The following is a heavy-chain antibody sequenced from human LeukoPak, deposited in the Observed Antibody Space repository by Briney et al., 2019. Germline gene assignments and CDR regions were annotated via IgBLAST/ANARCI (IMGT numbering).Heavy chain of an antibody. CDR2: IYSGGST. V-gene: IGHV3-66*04. Sequence: GGSLRPSCAASGFTVSSNYMSWVRQAPGKGLEWVSVIYSGGSTYYADSVKGRFTISRDNSKNSLYLQMNSLRAEDTAVYYCARPLLEWPPGWFDPWGQGTLVTVSS. D-gene: IGHD3-3*01. CDR3: ARPLLEWPPGWFDP. CDR1: GFTVSSNY. J-gene: IGHJ5*02.